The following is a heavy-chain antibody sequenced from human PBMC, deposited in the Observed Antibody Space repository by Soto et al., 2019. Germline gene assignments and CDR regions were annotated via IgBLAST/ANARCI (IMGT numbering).Heavy chain of an antibody. J-gene: IGHJ4*02. D-gene: IGHD6-13*01. CDR3: ARAYRAAAGRTFDY. CDR2: ISSSSSYI. CDR1: GFTFSSYS. Sequence: GGSLRLSCAASGFTFSSYSMNWVRQAPGKGLEWVSSISSSSSYIYYADSVKGRFTISRDNAKNSLYLQMNSLRAEDTAVYYCARAYRAAAGRTFDYWGQGTLVTVSS. V-gene: IGHV3-21*01.